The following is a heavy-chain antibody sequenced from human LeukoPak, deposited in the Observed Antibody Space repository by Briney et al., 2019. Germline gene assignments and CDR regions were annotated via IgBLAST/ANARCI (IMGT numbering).Heavy chain of an antibody. CDR1: GGTFSSYA. V-gene: IGHV1-69*06. CDR3: ATDQYSGNYYNNY. Sequence: ASVKVSCKASGGTFSSYAISWVRQAPGQGLEWMGGIIPIFGTANYAQKFQGRVTMTEDTSTDTAYMELSSLRSEDTAVYYCATDQYSGNYYNNYWGQGTLVTVSS. CDR2: IIPIFGTA. D-gene: IGHD1-26*01. J-gene: IGHJ4*02.